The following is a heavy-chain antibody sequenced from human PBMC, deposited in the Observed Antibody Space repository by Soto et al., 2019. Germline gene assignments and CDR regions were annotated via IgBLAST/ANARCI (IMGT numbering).Heavy chain of an antibody. CDR1: GYTFTSYD. J-gene: IGHJ4*02. D-gene: IGHD3-10*01. V-gene: IGHV1-8*01. Sequence: ASVTVSCQASGYTFTSYDISWVRQATGQGFEWMGWMNPNSGNTGYAQKFQGRVTMTRDTSITTAYLELSSLTSEDTAVYFCARDLYYGSGTTWGQGTLVTVSS. CDR2: MNPNSGNT. CDR3: ARDLYYGSGTT.